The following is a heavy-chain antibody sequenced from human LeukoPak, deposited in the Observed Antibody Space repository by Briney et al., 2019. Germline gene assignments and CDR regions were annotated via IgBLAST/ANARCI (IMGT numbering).Heavy chain of an antibody. Sequence: GGTLRLSCAASGFTFSSYSMNWVRQAPGKGLEWVSYISSSSGYIYYADSVKGRFTISRDNAKNSLYLQMNSLRAEDTAVYYCARTQQQLVPFDYWGQGTLVTVSS. CDR1: GFTFSSYS. D-gene: IGHD6-13*01. V-gene: IGHV3-21*05. J-gene: IGHJ4*02. CDR2: ISSSSGYI. CDR3: ARTQQQLVPFDY.